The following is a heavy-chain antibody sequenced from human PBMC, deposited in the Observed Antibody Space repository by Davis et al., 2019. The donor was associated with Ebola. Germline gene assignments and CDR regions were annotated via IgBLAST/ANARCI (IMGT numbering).Heavy chain of an antibody. D-gene: IGHD6-6*01. Sequence: ESLKISCAASGFTFSASWMSWVRQAPGKGLECVADIKHDGMETKYADSGKGRFALSRDNAKTSLYLQMNSLRAEDTAVYYCATHEYSSSSGLFSLYYYYYGMDGWGQGTTVTVSS. CDR2: IKHDGMET. CDR3: ATHEYSSSSGLFSLYYYYYGMDG. J-gene: IGHJ6*02. V-gene: IGHV3-7*01. CDR1: GFTFSASW.